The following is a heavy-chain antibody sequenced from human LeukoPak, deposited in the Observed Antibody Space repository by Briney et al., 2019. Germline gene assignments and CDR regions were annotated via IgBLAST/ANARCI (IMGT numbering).Heavy chain of an antibody. Sequence: HPGGSLRLSCAASGFTFRSSGMHWVRQTPGKGLEWVAFIWYDGNEIYYADSVKGRFTISRDNSRNTLYLQMNSLRTEDTAVYYCAREQQGRRAAFDYWGQGTPVTVSS. CDR2: IWYDGNEI. J-gene: IGHJ4*02. D-gene: IGHD1-1*01. CDR3: AREQQGRRAAFDY. CDR1: GFTFRSSG. V-gene: IGHV3-30*02.